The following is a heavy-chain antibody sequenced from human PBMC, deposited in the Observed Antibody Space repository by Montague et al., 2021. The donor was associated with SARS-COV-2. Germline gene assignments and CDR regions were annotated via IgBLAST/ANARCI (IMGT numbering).Heavy chain of an antibody. D-gene: IGHD3-22*01. CDR2: ISNSGTIM. V-gene: IGHV3-48*04. CDR1: GFTFSSYS. CDR3: TRGKLYDSSGYWHTS. Sequence: SLRLSCAASGFTFSSYSMNWVRQAPGKGLEWVSYISNSGTIMYYADSVKGRFTISRDNAKNSLYLQMNSLRAEDTAVYYCTRGKLYDSSGYWHTSWGQGTLVTVSS. J-gene: IGHJ5*02.